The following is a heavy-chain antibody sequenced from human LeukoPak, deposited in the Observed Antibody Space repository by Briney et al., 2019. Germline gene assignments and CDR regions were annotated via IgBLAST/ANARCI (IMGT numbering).Heavy chain of an antibody. CDR3: ARSGEAYYDSSGYIIDY. CDR2: IYHSGST. CDR1: GGSISSGGYY. Sequence: SETLSLTCTVSGGSISSGGYYWSWIRQPPGKGLEWIGYIYHSGSTYYNPSLKSRVTISVDRSKNQFSLKLSSVTAADTAVYYCARSGEAYYDSSGYIIDYWGQGTLVTVSS. D-gene: IGHD3-22*01. V-gene: IGHV4-30-2*01. J-gene: IGHJ4*02.